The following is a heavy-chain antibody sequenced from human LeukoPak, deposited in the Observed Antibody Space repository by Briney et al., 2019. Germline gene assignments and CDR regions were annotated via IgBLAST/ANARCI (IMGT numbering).Heavy chain of an antibody. CDR2: IGGGGGKT. V-gene: IGHV3-23*01. CDR1: GFIFTTYA. D-gene: IGHD1-1*01. CDR3: AKETDRPAGVFEN. Sequence: GGSLRLSCAASGFIFTTYAMSWVRQAPGKGLEWVSAIGGGGGKTYYTDSVKGRFTISRDNSKNMLYLQMNSLRAEDTAVYYCAKETDRPAGVFENWGQGTRVTVSS. J-gene: IGHJ4*02.